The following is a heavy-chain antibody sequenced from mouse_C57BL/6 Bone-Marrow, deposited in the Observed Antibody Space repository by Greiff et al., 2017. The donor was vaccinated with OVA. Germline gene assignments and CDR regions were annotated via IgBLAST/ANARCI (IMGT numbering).Heavy chain of an antibody. CDR1: GYTFTSYW. D-gene: IGHD3-2*02. CDR3: ARERGPAQAPWFAD. Sequence: QVQLQQPGAELVKPGASVKLSCKASGYTFTSYWMHWVKQRPGQGLEWIGMIHPNSGSTNYNEKFKSKATLTVDKSSSTAYMQLSSLTSEDSAVYYCARERGPAQAPWFADWGQGTLVNVSA. V-gene: IGHV1-64*01. J-gene: IGHJ3*01. CDR2: IHPNSGST.